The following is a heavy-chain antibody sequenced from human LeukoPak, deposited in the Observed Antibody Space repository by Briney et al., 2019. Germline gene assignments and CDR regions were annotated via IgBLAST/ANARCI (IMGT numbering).Heavy chain of an antibody. CDR2: IRYDGSNK. D-gene: IGHD1-26*01. Sequence: GGSLRLSCAASGFTFSSYGMHWVRQAPGKGLEWVAFIRYDGSNKYYADSVEGRFTISRDNSKNTLYLQMNSLRAEDTAVYYCAKGEHRRGYYYGMDVWGQGTTVTVSS. V-gene: IGHV3-30*02. J-gene: IGHJ6*02. CDR3: AKGEHRRGYYYGMDV. CDR1: GFTFSSYG.